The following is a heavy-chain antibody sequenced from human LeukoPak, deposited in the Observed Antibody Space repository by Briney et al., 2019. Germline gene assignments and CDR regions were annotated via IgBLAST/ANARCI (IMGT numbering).Heavy chain of an antibody. CDR1: GMTFDDYA. CDR2: ISVDGGST. CDR3: AKGFSVLASHHYFYYYGMDV. J-gene: IGHJ6*02. Sequence: GGSLRLSCAASGMTFDDYAMHWVRRAPGKGLEWVSLISVDGGSTYYADSVKGRFTISRDNSKNSLYLQMTHLRTEDTHLYYCAKGFSVLASHHYFYYYGMDVWGQGTTVTVSS. V-gene: IGHV3-43*02. D-gene: IGHD3-3*01.